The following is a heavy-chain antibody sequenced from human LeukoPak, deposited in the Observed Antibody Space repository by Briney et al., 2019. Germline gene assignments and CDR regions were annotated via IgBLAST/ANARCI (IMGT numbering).Heavy chain of an antibody. Sequence: AGGSLRLSCAASGFTFSSYAMSWVRQAPGKGLEWVSAISGSGGNTYYADSVKGRFTISRDNSKNTLYLQMNSLRAEDTAVYYCAKIQGSYSPGGTFDYWGQGTLVTVSS. V-gene: IGHV3-23*01. CDR1: GFTFSSYA. CDR2: ISGSGGNT. CDR3: AKIQGSYSPGGTFDY. J-gene: IGHJ4*02. D-gene: IGHD3-10*01.